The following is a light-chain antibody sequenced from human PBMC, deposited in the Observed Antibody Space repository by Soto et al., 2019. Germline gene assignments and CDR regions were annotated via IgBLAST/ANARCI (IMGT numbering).Light chain of an antibody. V-gene: IGLV2-11*01. J-gene: IGLJ1*01. CDR2: AVT. Sequence: QSVLTQPRSVSGSPEQSVTISCTGTSSDVGGYNYVSWYQQYPGKAPKVMIYAVTKRPSGVPDRISGSKSGNTASLTISGLQAEDEADYHCCSYAGSYTHYVFGTGTKLTVL. CDR3: CSYAGSYTHYV. CDR1: SSDVGGYNY.